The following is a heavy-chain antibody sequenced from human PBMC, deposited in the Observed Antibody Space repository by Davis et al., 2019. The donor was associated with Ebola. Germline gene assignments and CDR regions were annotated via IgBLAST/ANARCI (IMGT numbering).Heavy chain of an antibody. CDR3: ARHGQSGSGNYYYFYS. Sequence: PSETLSLTCTVSGDSISSGNYYWGWIRQPPGKGLEWTGSVYYSGSTYYNPSLKSRVTISVDTSNNQFSLKLSSVTATDTAVYYCARHGQSGSGNYYYFYSWGQGTLVTVSS. CDR2: VYYSGST. D-gene: IGHD3-10*01. CDR1: GDSISSGNYY. J-gene: IGHJ4*02. V-gene: IGHV4-39*01.